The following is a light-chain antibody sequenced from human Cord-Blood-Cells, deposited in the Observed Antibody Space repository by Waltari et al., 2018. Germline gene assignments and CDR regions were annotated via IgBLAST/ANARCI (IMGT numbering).Light chain of an antibody. V-gene: IGKV3-20*01. CDR3: QQYGSS. CDR2: VAS. Sequence: EIVVTQSPGTLSLSPGERATPSCRAIQSVSSSYLAWYQQKPGQAPRLLISVASSRATVIPDRFSGSGSGTDFTLTISRLEPEDFAVYYCQQYGSSFGQGTKLEIK. CDR1: QSVSSSY. J-gene: IGKJ2*01.